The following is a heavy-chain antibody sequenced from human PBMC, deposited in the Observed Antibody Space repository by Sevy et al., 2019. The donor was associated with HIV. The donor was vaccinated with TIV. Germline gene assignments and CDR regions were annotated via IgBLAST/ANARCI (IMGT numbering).Heavy chain of an antibody. CDR1: GASVSSGSFF. Sequence: SETLSLTCSVSGASVSSGSFFWTWIRQAPGKGLEWIGYIYYSGGTNYNPSLKSRVTFSVDTSKNQFSLKLRSVTAADTAVYYCARDQAESSSTGGLDSWGPRALVTVSS. CDR2: IYYSGGT. D-gene: IGHD6-6*01. CDR3: ARDQAESSSTGGLDS. J-gene: IGHJ4*02. V-gene: IGHV4-61*01.